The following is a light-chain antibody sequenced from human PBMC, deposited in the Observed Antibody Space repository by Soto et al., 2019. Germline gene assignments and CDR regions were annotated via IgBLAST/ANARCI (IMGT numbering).Light chain of an antibody. CDR2: ATS. J-gene: IGKJ2*01. CDR3: QQYNNWPYT. CDR1: QSVFTN. Sequence: EIVMTQSPATLSVSPGERVTLSCRASQSVFTNLAWHQQKPGQAPRLLIYATSTRATGVPSRFSGSGSGTEFTLTISSLQSEDFGVYYCQQYNNWPYTFGQGTKLETK. V-gene: IGKV3-15*01.